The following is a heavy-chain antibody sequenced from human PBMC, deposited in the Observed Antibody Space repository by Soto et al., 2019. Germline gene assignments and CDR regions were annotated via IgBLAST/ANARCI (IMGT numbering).Heavy chain of an antibody. Sequence: GGSLRLSCAASGLIFSDVWMTWVRQAPGKGLEWVGRIKTKPDDGTIDYAAPVRGRFTISRDDSKNTLYLQMTSLTPDDTGVYYCTTSNLGVDFWGPGTLVTVSS. CDR1: GLIFSDVW. J-gene: IGHJ4*02. V-gene: IGHV3-15*01. CDR2: IKTKPDDGTI. D-gene: IGHD1-1*01. CDR3: TTSNLGVDF.